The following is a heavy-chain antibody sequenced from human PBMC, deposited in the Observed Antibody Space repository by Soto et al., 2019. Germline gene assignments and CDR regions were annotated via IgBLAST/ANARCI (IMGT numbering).Heavy chain of an antibody. J-gene: IGHJ6*02. Sequence: QVQLVQSGAEVKKPGSSVKVSCKASGGTFSSYAISWVRQAPGQGLEWMGGIIPIFGTANYAQKFQGRVTITADESTSTAYKELSSLRSEDTAVYYCARAIPSGLRFLEWLSSYYYGMDVWGQGTTVTVSS. CDR1: GGTFSSYA. CDR3: ARAIPSGLRFLEWLSSYYYGMDV. V-gene: IGHV1-69*12. D-gene: IGHD3-3*01. CDR2: IIPIFGTA.